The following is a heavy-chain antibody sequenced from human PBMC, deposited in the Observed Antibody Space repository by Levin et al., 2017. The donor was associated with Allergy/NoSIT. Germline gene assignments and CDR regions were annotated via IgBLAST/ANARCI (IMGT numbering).Heavy chain of an antibody. V-gene: IGHV3-74*01. CDR2: INSDGSST. D-gene: IGHD6-19*01. CDR1: GFTFSSYW. CDR3: ARGGWLVRPRGQYYYYGMDV. Sequence: GGSLRLSCAASGFTFSSYWMHWVRQAPGKGLVWVSRINSDGSSTSYADSVKGRFTISRDNAKNTLYLQMNSLRAEDTAVYYCARGGWLVRPRGQYYYYGMDVWGQGTTVTVSS. J-gene: IGHJ6*02.